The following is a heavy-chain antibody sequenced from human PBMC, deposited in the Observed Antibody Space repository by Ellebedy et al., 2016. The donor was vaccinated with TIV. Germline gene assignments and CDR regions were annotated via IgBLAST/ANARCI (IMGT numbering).Heavy chain of an antibody. CDR3: ARALGSSWSVFNN. CDR2: IHYTGST. V-gene: IGHV4-59*01. CDR1: GDSMNGYY. D-gene: IGHD6-19*01. Sequence: MPSETLSLTCTVSGDSMNGYYWSWIRQSPEKGLEWIGYIHYTGSTNYNPSLKSRVTTSVDPSQNQFSLKMTSVSAADTALYFCARALGSSWSVFNNWGQGTLVTVSS. J-gene: IGHJ4*02.